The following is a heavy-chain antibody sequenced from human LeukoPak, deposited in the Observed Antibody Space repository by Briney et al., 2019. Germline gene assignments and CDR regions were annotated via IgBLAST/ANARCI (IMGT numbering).Heavy chain of an antibody. D-gene: IGHD3-3*01. J-gene: IGHJ3*02. CDR3: AHYDFWSGHALDI. Sequence: PGGSLRLSCAASGFIFSTSAMSWVRQAPGAGLEWVSAISGGGENTFYAGSVTGRFTISRDNSKTTVYLQMNSLRGDDMAIYYCAHYDFWSGHALDIWGQGTMVTVSS. V-gene: IGHV3-23*01. CDR2: ISGGGENT. CDR1: GFIFSTSA.